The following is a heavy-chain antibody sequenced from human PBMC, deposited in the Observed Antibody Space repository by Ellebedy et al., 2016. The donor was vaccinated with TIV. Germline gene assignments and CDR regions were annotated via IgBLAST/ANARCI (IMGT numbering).Heavy chain of an antibody. Sequence: SVKVSCKASGGTSNNYAINWVRQAPGQGLKWMGGIIPIFSTPNYAQKFQDRVTITADESTSTTYMALSSLRSEDTAVYYCARARDYSRGGRYPIYFFDSWGQGTLVTVSS. V-gene: IGHV1-69*13. D-gene: IGHD2-15*01. CDR2: IIPIFSTP. CDR1: GGTSNNYA. CDR3: ARARDYSRGGRYPIYFFDS. J-gene: IGHJ4*02.